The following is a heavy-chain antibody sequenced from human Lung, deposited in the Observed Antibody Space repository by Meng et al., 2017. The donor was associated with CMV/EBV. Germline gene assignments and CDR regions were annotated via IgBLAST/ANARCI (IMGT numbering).Heavy chain of an antibody. CDR2: INPSNGGT. V-gene: IGHV1-2*02. CDR3: ARGSPITGARTPYYY. CDR1: GYTFTDYY. Sequence: ASVKVSCKASGYTFTDYYMHWVRQDPGQRLEWMGWINPSNGGTDYAQKFQGRVTMTRDTSISTAYIELSRLRSDDTAVYYCARGSPITGARTPYYYWGQGTLVTVSS. D-gene: IGHD1-20*01. J-gene: IGHJ4*02.